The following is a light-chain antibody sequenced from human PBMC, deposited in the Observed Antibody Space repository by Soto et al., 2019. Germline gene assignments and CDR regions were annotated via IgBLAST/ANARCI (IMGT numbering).Light chain of an antibody. CDR2: GAS. V-gene: IGKV3-20*01. CDR3: QQYGSSPRT. Sequence: ERVMTQSPATLSVSPGERATLSCRASQSVSNNYLAWYQQKPGQAPRLLIYGASSRATGIPDRFSGSGSGTDFTLTISRLEPEDFAVYYCQQYGSSPRTFGQGTKVDIK. J-gene: IGKJ1*01. CDR1: QSVSNNY.